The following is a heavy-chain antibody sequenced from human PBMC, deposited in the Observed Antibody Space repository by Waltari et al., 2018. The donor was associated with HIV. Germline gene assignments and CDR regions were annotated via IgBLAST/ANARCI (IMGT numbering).Heavy chain of an antibody. CDR2: TDYRCKWDH. CDR1: GDSVSSNNAA. Sequence: HLQQSGPGLVKPSQTLSLTCAISGDSVSSNNAAWNWIRLSPWGGVEWLGRTDYRCKWDHDDAVSMKSRITINPDTYKNQFSLQVNSVTPEDTAVYDCVRSHAGHYEYDILDVWGQGTTVTVSS. V-gene: IGHV6-1*01. D-gene: IGHD3-9*01. J-gene: IGHJ6*02. CDR3: VRSHAGHYEYDILDV.